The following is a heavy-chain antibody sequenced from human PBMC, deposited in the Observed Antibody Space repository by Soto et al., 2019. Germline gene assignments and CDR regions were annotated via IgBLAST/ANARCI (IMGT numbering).Heavy chain of an antibody. CDR2: IRSKVYGGTT. CDR1: GFTFGDYA. CDR3: TRDQFGDSSGPSDY. D-gene: IGHD6-19*01. Sequence: PGGSLRLSCTASGFTFGDYAMSWFRQAPGKGLEWVGFIRSKVYGGTTEYAASVKGRFTISRDDSKSIAYLQMNSLKTEDTAVYYCTRDQFGDSSGPSDYRGQGTQVTVSS. V-gene: IGHV3-49*03. J-gene: IGHJ4*02.